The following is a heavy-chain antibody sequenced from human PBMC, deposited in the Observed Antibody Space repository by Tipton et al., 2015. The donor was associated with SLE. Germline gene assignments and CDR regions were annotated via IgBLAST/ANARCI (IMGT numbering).Heavy chain of an antibody. CDR3: ARDYWVGDYPSFYYYGMDV. V-gene: IGHV1-2*02. Sequence: QLVQSGAEVKKPGASVKVSCKASGYTFTGYYMHWVRQAPGQGLEWMGWINPNSGGTNYAQKFQGRVTMTRDTSISTAYMELSRLRSDDTAVYYCARDYWVGDYPSFYYYGMDVWGQGTTVTVSS. CDR2: INPNSGGT. CDR1: GYTFTGYY. D-gene: IGHD4-17*01. J-gene: IGHJ6*02.